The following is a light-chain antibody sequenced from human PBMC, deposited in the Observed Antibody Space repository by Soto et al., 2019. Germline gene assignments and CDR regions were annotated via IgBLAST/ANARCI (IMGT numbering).Light chain of an antibody. V-gene: IGLV2-14*02. J-gene: IGLJ3*02. CDR2: EVS. CDR3: SSYTSSSTLG. Sequence: QSVLTQPASVSGSPGQSITISCTGTSSDVGSYNLVSWYQQHPGKAPKLMIYEVSNRPSGVSNRFSGSKSGNTASLTISGLQAEDEADYYCSSYTSSSTLGFGGGTKVTVL. CDR1: SSDVGSYNL.